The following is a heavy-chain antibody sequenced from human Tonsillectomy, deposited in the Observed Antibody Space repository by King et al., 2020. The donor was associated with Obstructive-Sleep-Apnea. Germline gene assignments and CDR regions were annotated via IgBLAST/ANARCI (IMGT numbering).Heavy chain of an antibody. Sequence: QLQESGPGLVKPSETLSLTCTVSGGSISSYYWSWIRQPPGKGLEWIGYIYYSGSTNYNPSLKSRVTISVDTSKNQFSLKLSSVTAADTAVYYCARVFLDYDILTGYHYYFDYWGQGTLVTVSS. CDR1: GGSISSYY. CDR3: ARVFLDYDILTGYHYYFDY. CDR2: IYYSGST. D-gene: IGHD3-9*01. V-gene: IGHV4-59*01. J-gene: IGHJ4*02.